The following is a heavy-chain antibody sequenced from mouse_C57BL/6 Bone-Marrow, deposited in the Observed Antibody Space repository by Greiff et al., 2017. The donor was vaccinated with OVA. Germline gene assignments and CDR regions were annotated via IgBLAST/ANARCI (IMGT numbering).Heavy chain of an antibody. J-gene: IGHJ1*03. V-gene: IGHV1-82*01. D-gene: IGHD1-1*01. CDR2: IYPGDGDT. CDR3: ARERIYYGSSPYWYFDV. Sequence: VKLQESGPELVKPGASVKISCKASGYAFSSSWMNWVKQRPGKGLEWIGRIYPGDGDTNYNGKFKGKATLTADKSSSTAYMQLSSLTSEDSAVYFCARERIYYGSSPYWYFDVWGTGTTVTVSS. CDR1: GYAFSSSW.